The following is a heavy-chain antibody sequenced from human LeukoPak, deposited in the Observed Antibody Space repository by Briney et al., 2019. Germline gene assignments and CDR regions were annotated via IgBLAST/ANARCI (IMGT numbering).Heavy chain of an antibody. Sequence: SVKVSCKASGGPFSSHAITWVRQAPGQGLEWMGGIIPIFGTADYAQKFQGRVTITADESTSTAYIELSSLRSEDTAVYFCARGDSDTFGGVIVLDYWGQGTLVTVSS. CDR2: IIPIFGTA. CDR3: ARGDSDTFGGVIVLDY. CDR1: GGPFSSHA. D-gene: IGHD3-16*02. J-gene: IGHJ4*02. V-gene: IGHV1-69*13.